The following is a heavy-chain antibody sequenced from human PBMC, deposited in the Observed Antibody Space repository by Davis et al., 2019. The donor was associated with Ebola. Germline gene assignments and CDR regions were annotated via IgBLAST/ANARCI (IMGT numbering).Heavy chain of an antibody. V-gene: IGHV3-21*01. J-gene: IGHJ4*02. CDR3: ARGGYDFWSGYYSFFDY. CDR2: ISSSSSYI. Sequence: PGGSLRLSCAASGFTFSSYSMNWVRQAPGKGLEWVSSISSSSSYIYYADSVKGRFTVSRDNAKNSLYLQMNSLRAEDTAVYYCARGGYDFWSGYYSFFDYWGQGTLVTVSS. D-gene: IGHD3-3*01. CDR1: GFTFSSYS.